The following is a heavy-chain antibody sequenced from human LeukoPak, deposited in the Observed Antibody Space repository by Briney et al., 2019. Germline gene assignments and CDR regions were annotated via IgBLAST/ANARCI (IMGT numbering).Heavy chain of an antibody. Sequence: GGSLRLSCAASGFTFSSYAMSWVRQAPGKGLEWVSAISGSGGSTYYADSVKGRFTISRDNSKNTLYLQMNSLRAEDTAVYYCAKDLSGGYSYGYFDYWGQGTLVTVSS. J-gene: IGHJ4*02. V-gene: IGHV3-23*01. CDR1: GFTFSSYA. D-gene: IGHD5-18*01. CDR2: ISGSGGST. CDR3: AKDLSGGYSYGYFDY.